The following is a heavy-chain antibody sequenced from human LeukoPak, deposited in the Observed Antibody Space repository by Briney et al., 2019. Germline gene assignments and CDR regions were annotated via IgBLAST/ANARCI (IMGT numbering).Heavy chain of an antibody. J-gene: IGHJ4*02. CDR3: ARAGYMEVAGLRY. CDR1: GGTFSSYA. D-gene: IGHD6-19*01. CDR2: IIPIFGTA. V-gene: IGHV1-69*05. Sequence: ASVKVSCKASGGTFSSYAISWVRQAPGQGLEWMGGIIPIFGTANYAQKFQGRVTITTDESTSTAYMELSSLRSEDTAVYYCARAGYMEVAGLRYWGQGTLVTVSS.